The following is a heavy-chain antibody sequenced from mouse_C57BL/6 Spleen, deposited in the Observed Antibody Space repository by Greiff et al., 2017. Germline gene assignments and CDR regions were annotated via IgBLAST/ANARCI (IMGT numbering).Heavy chain of an antibody. D-gene: IGHD1-1*01. V-gene: IGHV1-82*01. Sequence: VQLPQPGPELVKPGASVKISCKASGYAFSSFWMNWVKQRPGKGLEWIGRIYPGDGGTNYNGKFKGKATMTADKSSSTAYMQRSSLTSEDSTVCCSARVGFIASVVTRYAMDYWGQGTSVTVSS. CDR1: GYAFSSFW. J-gene: IGHJ4*01. CDR3: ARVGFIASVVTRYAMDY. CDR2: IYPGDGGT.